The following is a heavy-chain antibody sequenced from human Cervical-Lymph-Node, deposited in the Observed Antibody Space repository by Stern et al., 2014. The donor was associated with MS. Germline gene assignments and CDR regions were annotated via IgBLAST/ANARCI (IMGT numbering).Heavy chain of an antibody. CDR3: AREKRGATGTLFDY. CDR2: INAANGAR. Sequence: HVQLMQSGAEVRKPGASVKVSCKASRFTFTNYAIHWVRQVPGQRLELMGWINAANGARKYSQKFQDRFTITRDTSAGTAYMELNNLTSEDTAIYYCAREKRGATGTLFDYWGQGTLVTVSS. V-gene: IGHV1-3*01. J-gene: IGHJ4*01. D-gene: IGHD1-1*01. CDR1: RFTFTNYA.